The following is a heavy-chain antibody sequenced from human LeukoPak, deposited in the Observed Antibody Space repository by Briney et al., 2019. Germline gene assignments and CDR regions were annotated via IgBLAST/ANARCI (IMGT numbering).Heavy chain of an antibody. J-gene: IGHJ6*02. V-gene: IGHV4-34*01. CDR2: INLSGST. CDR1: GASFSNYY. Sequence: SETLSLTCAVYGASFSNYYWTWIRQPPGKGLEWIGEINLSGSTNYNPSLKSRVTISVDTSKNQFSLKLSSVTAADTAVYYCAGEKARSWYGRYYYYGMDVWGQGTTVTVSS. CDR3: AGEKARSWYGRYYYYGMDV. D-gene: IGHD6-13*01.